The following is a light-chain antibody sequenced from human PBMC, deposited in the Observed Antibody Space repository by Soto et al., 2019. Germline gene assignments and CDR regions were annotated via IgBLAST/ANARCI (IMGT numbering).Light chain of an antibody. Sequence: QSALTQRPSASGTPGQRVSISCSGSSSNIGSHPVNWYQQLPGTAPKLLLYGDNQRPSGVPDRFSGSKSGTSASLAISGLQSEDEAHYYCASWDNSLNGLYVFGTGTKVTVL. CDR1: SSNIGSHP. J-gene: IGLJ1*01. CDR2: GDN. V-gene: IGLV1-44*01. CDR3: ASWDNSLNGLYV.